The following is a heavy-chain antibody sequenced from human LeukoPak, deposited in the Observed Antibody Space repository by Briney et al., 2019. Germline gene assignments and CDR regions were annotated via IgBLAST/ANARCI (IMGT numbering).Heavy chain of an antibody. CDR2: ISYDGSNK. Sequence: GGSLRLSCAASGFTFSSYAMHWVRQAPGKGLEWVAVISYDGSNKYYADSVKGRFTISRDNSKNTLYLQMSSLRAEDTAVYYCTRGISYTMNIWGQGTTVTVSS. D-gene: IGHD2/OR15-2a*01. J-gene: IGHJ6*02. CDR3: TRGISYTMNI. CDR1: GFTFSSYA. V-gene: IGHV3-30*04.